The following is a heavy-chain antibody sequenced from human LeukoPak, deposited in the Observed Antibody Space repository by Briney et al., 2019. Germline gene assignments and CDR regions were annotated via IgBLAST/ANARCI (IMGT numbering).Heavy chain of an antibody. V-gene: IGHV3-30*02. Sequence: GGSLRLSCAASGFTFSSYGMHWVRQAPGKGLEWVAFIRYDGSNKYYADSVKGRFTISRDNSKNTLYLQMNSLRAEDTAVYYCARGFTITIFGVVPGGAFDIWGQGTMVTVSS. CDR3: ARGFTITIFGVVPGGAFDI. CDR1: GFTFSSYG. CDR2: IRYDGSNK. J-gene: IGHJ3*02. D-gene: IGHD3-3*01.